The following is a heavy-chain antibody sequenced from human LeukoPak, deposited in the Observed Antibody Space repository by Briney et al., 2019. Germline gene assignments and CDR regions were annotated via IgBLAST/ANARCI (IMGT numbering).Heavy chain of an antibody. CDR2: MNPNSGNT. Sequence: GASVKVSCKASGYTFTSYDINWVRQATGQGLEWMGWMNPNSGNTGYAQKFQGSVTMTRNTSISTAYMELSSLGTEDRVVSYGAREGIGGRSGNLGGLFASYYTYYYMDVWGRGTTVTVSS. V-gene: IGHV1-8*01. J-gene: IGHJ6*03. D-gene: IGHD3-3*01. CDR3: AREGIGGRSGNLGGLFASYYTYYYMDV. CDR1: GYTFTSYD.